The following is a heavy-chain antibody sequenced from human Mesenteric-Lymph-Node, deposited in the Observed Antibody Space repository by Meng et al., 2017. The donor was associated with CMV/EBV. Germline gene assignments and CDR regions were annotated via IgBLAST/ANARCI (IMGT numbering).Heavy chain of an antibody. CDR2: IYHSGST. V-gene: IGHV4-4*02. Sequence: VSGGSIGSSNCWSWVRQPPGKGLEWIGEIYHSGSTNYNPSLKSRVTISVDKSKNQFSLKLSSVTAADTAVYYCARDWSSSGYNWFDPWGQGTLVTVSS. CDR1: GGSIGSSNC. J-gene: IGHJ5*02. D-gene: IGHD3-22*01. CDR3: ARDWSSSGYNWFDP.